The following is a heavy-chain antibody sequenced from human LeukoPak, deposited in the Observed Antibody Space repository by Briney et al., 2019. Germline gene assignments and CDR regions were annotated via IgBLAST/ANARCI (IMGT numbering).Heavy chain of an antibody. D-gene: IGHD2-2*02. J-gene: IGHJ3*02. V-gene: IGHV4-39*01. CDR2: IYYSGST. CDR1: GGSISSSSYY. CDR3: ARQKLGYCSSTSCYIGDAFDI. Sequence: SETLSLTCAVSGGSISSSSYYWGWIRQPPGKGLEWIGSIYYSGSTYYNPSLKSRVTISVDTSKNQFSLKLSSVTAADTAVYYCARQKLGYCSSTSCYIGDAFDIWGQGTMVTVSS.